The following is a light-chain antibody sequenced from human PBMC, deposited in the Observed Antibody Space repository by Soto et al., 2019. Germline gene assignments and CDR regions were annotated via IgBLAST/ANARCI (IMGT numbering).Light chain of an antibody. Sequence: EIVMTQSPATLSVSPGEGATLSCRASQSVSNNLAWYQQRSGQAPRLLIYGASTRATGIPARFSGSGSGTEFTLTISSLQSEDFAVYYCQQDHNWPPRWTFGHGTKVEIK. J-gene: IGKJ1*01. CDR1: QSVSNN. CDR3: QQDHNWPPRWT. CDR2: GAS. V-gene: IGKV3-15*01.